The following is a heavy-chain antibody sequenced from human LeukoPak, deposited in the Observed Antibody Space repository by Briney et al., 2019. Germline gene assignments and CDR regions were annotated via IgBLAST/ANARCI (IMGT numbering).Heavy chain of an antibody. D-gene: IGHD3-16*01. J-gene: IGHJ3*02. Sequence: GGSLRLSCAASGVTLRDHHVDRVRQAPGKALEWIGRTRDKGRSYRTEYAASVDGRFSISRDDSKNAVYLQMDSLKTEDTAVYYCARDGGEGDNSAFDIWGQGTVVTVSS. CDR2: TRDKGRSYRT. CDR3: ARDGGEGDNSAFDI. CDR1: GVTLRDHH. V-gene: IGHV3-72*01.